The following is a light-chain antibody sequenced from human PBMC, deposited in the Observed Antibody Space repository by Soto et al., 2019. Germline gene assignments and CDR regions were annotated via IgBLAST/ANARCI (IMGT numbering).Light chain of an antibody. CDR2: DVS. CDR1: SSDVGAYNY. CDR3: SSYTRSTSVI. J-gene: IGLJ2*01. V-gene: IGLV2-14*01. Sequence: QSVLTQPASVSGSPGQSITISCTGTSSDVGAYNYVSWYQQYPGKAPKLVIYDVSHRPSGVSPRFSGSKSGNTASLTISGLEAEDEAEYHCSSYTRSTSVIFGGGTQLTVL.